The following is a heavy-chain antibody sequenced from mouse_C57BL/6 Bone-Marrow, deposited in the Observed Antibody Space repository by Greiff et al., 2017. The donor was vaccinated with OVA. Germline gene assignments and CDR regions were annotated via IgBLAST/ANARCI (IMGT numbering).Heavy chain of an antibody. D-gene: IGHD2-3*01. Sequence: EVQLMESGEGLVKPGGSLKLSCAASGFTFSSYAMSWVRQTPEKRLEWVAYISSGGDYIYYADTVKGRFTISRDNARNTLYLQMSSLKSEDTAMYYCTRDGYYWFAYWGQGTLVTVSA. V-gene: IGHV5-9-1*02. CDR3: TRDGYYWFAY. CDR1: GFTFSSYA. J-gene: IGHJ3*01. CDR2: ISSGGDYI.